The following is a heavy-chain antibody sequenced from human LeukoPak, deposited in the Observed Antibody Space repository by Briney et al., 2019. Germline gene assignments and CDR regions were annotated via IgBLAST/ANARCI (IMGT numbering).Heavy chain of an antibody. Sequence: GGSLRLSCAASGFTFSSYWTHWVRQAPGKGLGWVSRINSDGSSTSYADSVKGRFTISRDNAKNTLYLQMNSLRAEDTAVYYCARGGYSGYDGPDYWGQGTLVTVSS. CDR3: ARGGYSGYDGPDY. CDR1: GFTFSSYW. J-gene: IGHJ4*02. CDR2: INSDGSST. D-gene: IGHD5-12*01. V-gene: IGHV3-74*01.